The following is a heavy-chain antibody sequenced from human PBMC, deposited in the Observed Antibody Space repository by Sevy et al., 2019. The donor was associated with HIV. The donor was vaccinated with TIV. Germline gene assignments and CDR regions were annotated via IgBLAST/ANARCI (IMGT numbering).Heavy chain of an antibody. J-gene: IGHJ4*01. CDR3: ARGRDYDYIWGTFPYRDY. V-gene: IGHV1-18*01. CDR1: GYTFTSYG. Sequence: ASVKVSCKASGYTFTSYGISWVRQAPGQGLEWMGWISAYKGNTNYAQKFQGRVTMTTDTSTFTAYMERRSLRDDDTAIYYCARGRDYDYIWGTFPYRDYWGQGTLVTVSS. CDR2: ISAYKGNT. D-gene: IGHD3-16*01.